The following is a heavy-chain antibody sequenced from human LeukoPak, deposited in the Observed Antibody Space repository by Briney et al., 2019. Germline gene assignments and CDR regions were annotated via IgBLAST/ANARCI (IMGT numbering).Heavy chain of an antibody. D-gene: IGHD3-22*01. J-gene: IGHJ4*02. CDR3: AKLDNSGYYPK. V-gene: IGHV3-23*01. Sequence: GGSLRLSCAASGFTFSNYAMSWVRQGPGKGLEWVSAISDSGSDSSGGTYYADSVRGRFTISRDNSKSTLYLQLNSLRAEDTAVYYCAKLDNSGYYPKWGQGTLVTVSS. CDR1: GFTFSNYA. CDR2: ISDSGSDSSGGT.